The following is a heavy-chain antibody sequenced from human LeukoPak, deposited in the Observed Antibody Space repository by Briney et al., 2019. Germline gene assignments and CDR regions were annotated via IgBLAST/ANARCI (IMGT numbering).Heavy chain of an antibody. Sequence: NPGGSLRLSCAASGFTFSIYALSWVRQAPGKGLEWIGEIYHSGSTNYDPSLKSRVAISVDKSKNQFSLKLSSVTAADTAVYYCARAARDRHELDYWGQGTLVTVSS. CDR3: ARAARDRHELDY. CDR1: GFTFSIYAL. J-gene: IGHJ4*02. CDR2: IYHSGST. V-gene: IGHV4-4*02.